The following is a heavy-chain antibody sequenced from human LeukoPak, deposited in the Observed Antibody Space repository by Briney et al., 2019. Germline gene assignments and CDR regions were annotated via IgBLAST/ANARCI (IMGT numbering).Heavy chain of an antibody. CDR2: INPNSGNT. V-gene: IGHV1-8*02. CDR1: GYTFTGYY. Sequence: ASVKVSCKASGYTFTGYYMHWVRQAPGQGLEWMGRINPNSGNTGYAQKFQGRVTMTRNTSISTAYMELSSLRSEDTAVYYCARMVRYYYYYGMDVWGQGTTVTVSS. CDR3: ARMVRYYYYYGMDV. D-gene: IGHD4-23*01. J-gene: IGHJ6*02.